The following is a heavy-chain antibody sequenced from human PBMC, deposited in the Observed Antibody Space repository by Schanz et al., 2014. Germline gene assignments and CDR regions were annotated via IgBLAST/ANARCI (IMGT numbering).Heavy chain of an antibody. CDR3: ARGTPFLCDY. J-gene: IGHJ4*02. CDR2: MYINSGST. V-gene: IGHV3-11*06. D-gene: IGHD3-16*01. Sequence: QVQLVESGGGLVKPGGSLRLSCAASGFIFNDYYMNWIRQAPGKGLEWISSMYINSGSTQYADSVKGRFTISRDSARNSLYLQMSSLRAEDTAVYYCARGTPFLCDYWGQGTLVTVS. CDR1: GFIFNDYY.